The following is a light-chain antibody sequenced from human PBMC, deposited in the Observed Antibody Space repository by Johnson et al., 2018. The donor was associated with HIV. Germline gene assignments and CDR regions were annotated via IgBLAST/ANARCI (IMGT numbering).Light chain of an antibody. CDR2: ENN. J-gene: IGLJ1*01. Sequence: QSVLTQPPSVSAAPGQKVTISCSGSSSNIGNNYVSWYQQLPGTAPKLLIYENNKRPSGIPDRFSGSKSATSATLGITVLQTGDEADYYCATWPSSLTSGGVFGTGTKVTVL. CDR3: ATWPSSLTSGGV. V-gene: IGLV1-51*02. CDR1: SSNIGNNY.